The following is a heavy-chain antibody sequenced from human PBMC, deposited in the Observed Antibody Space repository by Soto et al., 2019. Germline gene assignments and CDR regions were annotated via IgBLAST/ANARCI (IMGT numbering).Heavy chain of an antibody. J-gene: IGHJ3*02. CDR2: VDPSNGST. CDR3: AREAEYSSGWYWYGAFDI. V-gene: IGHV1-3*01. D-gene: IGHD6-19*01. Sequence: ASVKVSCKAFGYSFTNFYIHWVRQAPGQRLEWMGLVDPSNGSTTYAQKFQGRVTITRDTSASTAYMELSSLRSEDTAVYYCAREAEYSSGWYWYGAFDIWGQGTMVTVSS. CDR1: GYSFTNFY.